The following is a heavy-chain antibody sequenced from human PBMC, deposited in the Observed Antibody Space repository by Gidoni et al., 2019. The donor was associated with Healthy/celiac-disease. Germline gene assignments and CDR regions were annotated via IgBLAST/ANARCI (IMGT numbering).Heavy chain of an antibody. D-gene: IGHD3-16*02. Sequence: STNYNPSLKSRVTISVDTSKNQFSLKLSSVTAADTAVYYCARVIGGVILDYWGQGTLVTVSS. CDR3: ARVIGGVILDY. J-gene: IGHJ4*02. V-gene: IGHV4-59*01. CDR2: ST.